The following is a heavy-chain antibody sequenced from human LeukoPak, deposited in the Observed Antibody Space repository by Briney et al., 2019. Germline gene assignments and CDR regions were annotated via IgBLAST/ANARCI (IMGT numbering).Heavy chain of an antibody. D-gene: IGHD6-6*01. Sequence: ASVKVSCKASGYTFTGYYMHWVRQAPGQGLEWMGWINPNSGGTNYAQKFQGRVTMTRDTSISTAYMELSRLRSDDTAVYYCARGDRIAARPGHLDYWGQGTLVTVSS. V-gene: IGHV1-2*02. CDR2: INPNSGGT. CDR1: GYTFTGYY. J-gene: IGHJ4*02. CDR3: ARGDRIAARPGHLDY.